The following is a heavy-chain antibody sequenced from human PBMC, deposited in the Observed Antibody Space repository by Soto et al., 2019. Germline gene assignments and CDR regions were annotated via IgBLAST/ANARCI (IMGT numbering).Heavy chain of an antibody. Sequence: PSETLSLTCAVYGGSFSGYYWSWIRQPPGKGLEWIGEINHSGSTNYNPSLKSRVTISVDTSKNQFSLKLSSVTAADTAVYYCARNFPDGQSFDYWGQGTLVTASS. CDR3: ARNFPDGQSFDY. V-gene: IGHV4-34*01. CDR2: INHSGST. CDR1: GGSFSGYY. J-gene: IGHJ4*02.